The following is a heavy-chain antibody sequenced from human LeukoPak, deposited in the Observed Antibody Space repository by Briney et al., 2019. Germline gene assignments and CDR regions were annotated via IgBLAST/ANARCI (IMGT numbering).Heavy chain of an antibody. CDR2: IIPIFGTA. D-gene: IGHD3-3*01. CDR1: GGTFSSYA. V-gene: IGHV1-69*05. Sequence: GSSVKVSCKASGGTFSSYAISWVRQAPGQGLEWMGRIIPIFGTANYAQKFQGRVTITTDESTSTAYMELSSLRSEDTAVYYCARDDLETEYYFDYWGQGTLVTVSS. CDR3: ARDDLETEYYFDY. J-gene: IGHJ4*02.